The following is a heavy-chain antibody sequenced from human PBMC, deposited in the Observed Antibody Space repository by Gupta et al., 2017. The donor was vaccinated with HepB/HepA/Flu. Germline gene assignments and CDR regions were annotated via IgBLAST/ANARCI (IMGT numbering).Heavy chain of an antibody. CDR2: ISWNSGSI. J-gene: IGHJ3*02. Sequence: EVQLVESGGGLVQPGRSLRLSCAASGFTFDDYAMHWVRQAPGKGLEWVSGISWNSGSIGYADSVKGRFTISRDNAKNSLYLQMNSLRAEDTALYYCAKDISGSYPDAFDIWGQGTMVTVSS. V-gene: IGHV3-9*01. D-gene: IGHD1-26*01. CDR1: GFTFDDYA. CDR3: AKDISGSYPDAFDI.